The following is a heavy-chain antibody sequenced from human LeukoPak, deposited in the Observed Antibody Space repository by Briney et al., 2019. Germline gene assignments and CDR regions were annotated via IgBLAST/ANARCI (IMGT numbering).Heavy chain of an antibody. J-gene: IGHJ4*02. CDR3: ASLDTTVTLFDY. V-gene: IGHV4-39*07. CDR1: AGSISSSNYY. D-gene: IGHD4-17*01. CDR2: IYYSGST. Sequence: SETLSLTCTVSAGSISSSNYYWGWIRQPPGKGLEWIGNIYYSGSTNYNPSLKSRVTMSVDTSKNQFSLKLTSVTAADTAVYYCASLDTTVTLFDYWGQGTLVSVSS.